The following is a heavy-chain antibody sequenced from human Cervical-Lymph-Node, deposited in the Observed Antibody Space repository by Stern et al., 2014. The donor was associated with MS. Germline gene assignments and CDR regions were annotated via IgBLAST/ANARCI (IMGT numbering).Heavy chain of an antibody. Sequence: VQLVQSGAAVKKPGSSVKVSCKASGGTFSSNAISWVRQAPGQGLEWVGGIIPILATSNYAQKFQGRVTITADESTSTAYMELSSLISEDTAVYYCARDLRPAVGRGYYYGMDVWGQGTTVTVSS. V-gene: IGHV1-69*01. J-gene: IGHJ6*02. D-gene: IGHD6-13*01. CDR1: GGTFSSNA. CDR2: IIPILATS. CDR3: ARDLRPAVGRGYYYGMDV.